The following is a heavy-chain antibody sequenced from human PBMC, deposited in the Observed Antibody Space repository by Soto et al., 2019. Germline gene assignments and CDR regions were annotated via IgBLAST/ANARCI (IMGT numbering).Heavy chain of an antibody. CDR3: ARVSYYGSGSYSLNWFDP. CDR2: ISAYNGST. J-gene: IGHJ5*02. V-gene: IGHV1-18*01. D-gene: IGHD3-10*01. CDR1: GYTFTSYG. Sequence: GASVKVSCKASGYTFTSYGISWVRQAPGQGLEWMGWISAYNGSTNYAQKLQGRVTMTTDTSTSTAYMELRSLRSDDTAVYYCARVSYYGSGSYSLNWFDPWGQGTLVTVSS.